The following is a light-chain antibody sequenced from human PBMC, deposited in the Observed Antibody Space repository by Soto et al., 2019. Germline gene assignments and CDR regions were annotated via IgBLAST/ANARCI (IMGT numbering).Light chain of an antibody. CDR1: SSDVGGYNY. V-gene: IGLV2-8*01. J-gene: IGLJ1*01. CDR3: SSYAGSNNQV. Sequence: QSALTQPPSATGSPGQSVTISCTGTSSDVGGYNYVSWYQQHPGRAPKLMIYEVSKRPSRVPDHFSGSKSGNTASLTVSGLQTEDEADYYCSSYAGSNNQVFGTGTKLTVL. CDR2: EVS.